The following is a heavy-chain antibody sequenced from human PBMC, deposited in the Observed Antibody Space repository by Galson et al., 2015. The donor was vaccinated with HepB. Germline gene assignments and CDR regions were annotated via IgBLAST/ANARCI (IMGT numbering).Heavy chain of an antibody. D-gene: IGHD3-3*01. Sequence: SVKVSCKASGYTFTSYGISWVRQAPGQGLEWMGWISGYNGNTNYAQKLQGRVTMTTDTPTSTAYMELRSLRSDDTAVYYCARARGRLETYYGQDVFDFWGQGTMVTVSS. V-gene: IGHV1-18*01. CDR3: ARARGRLETYYGQDVFDF. CDR1: GYTFTSYG. J-gene: IGHJ3*01. CDR2: ISGYNGNT.